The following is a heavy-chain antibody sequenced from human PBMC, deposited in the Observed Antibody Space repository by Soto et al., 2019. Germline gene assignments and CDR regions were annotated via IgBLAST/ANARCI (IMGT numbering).Heavy chain of an antibody. Sequence: GGSLRLSCAASGFTFSDYYMAWIRQAPGKGLEWVSCISSSGNTGYYADSVKGRITVSRDNAKNTLYLQMNSLRAEDTAVYYCARSSSAYDSVDYWGQGTLVTVSS. V-gene: IGHV3-11*01. D-gene: IGHD5-12*01. CDR2: ISSSGNTG. CDR3: ARSSSAYDSVDY. J-gene: IGHJ4*02. CDR1: GFTFSDYY.